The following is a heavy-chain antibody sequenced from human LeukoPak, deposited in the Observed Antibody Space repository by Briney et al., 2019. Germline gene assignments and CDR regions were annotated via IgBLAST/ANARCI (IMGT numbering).Heavy chain of an antibody. CDR3: AKGPTYDSLPYYFDY. Sequence: GGSLRLSCSASGFTFSYYAVHWVRQAAGKGLEFVSGISSNGGSTYYADSLKGRFTVSRDNSNNTLYLQMSSLRAEDTAIYYCAKGPTYDSLPYYFDYWGQGTLVTVSS. CDR2: ISSNGGST. D-gene: IGHD3-22*01. J-gene: IGHJ4*02. CDR1: GFTFSYYA. V-gene: IGHV3-64D*09.